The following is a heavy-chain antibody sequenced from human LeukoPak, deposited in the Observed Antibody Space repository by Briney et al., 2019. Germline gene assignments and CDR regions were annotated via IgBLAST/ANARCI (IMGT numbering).Heavy chain of an antibody. J-gene: IGHJ4*02. D-gene: IGHD3-3*01. CDR3: ATDRYGTRFLDY. CDR2: FDPEDGET. CDR1: GYTLTELS. Sequence: GASVTVSCKVSGYTLTELSIHWVRQAPGKGLEWMGGFDPEDGETIYAQKFQGRVTMTEDTSTDTAYMELSSLRSEDTAVYYCATDRYGTRFLDYWGQGTLVTVSS. V-gene: IGHV1-24*01.